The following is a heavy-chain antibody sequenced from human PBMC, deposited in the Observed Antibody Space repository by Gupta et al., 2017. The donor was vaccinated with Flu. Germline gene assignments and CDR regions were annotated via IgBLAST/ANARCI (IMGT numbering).Heavy chain of an antibody. CDR1: GFTFSNAW. CDR3: TTSIAVAGSKVRVDY. Sequence: EVQLVESGGGLVRPGGSVRLSCAASGFTFSNAWMSWVRQPPGKGLEWVGRIKSKTDGGTTDYAAPVKGRFTISRDDSKNTLYLQMNSLKTEDTAVYYCTTSIAVAGSKVRVDYWGQGTLVTVSS. J-gene: IGHJ4*02. CDR2: IKSKTDGGTT. V-gene: IGHV3-15*01. D-gene: IGHD6-19*01.